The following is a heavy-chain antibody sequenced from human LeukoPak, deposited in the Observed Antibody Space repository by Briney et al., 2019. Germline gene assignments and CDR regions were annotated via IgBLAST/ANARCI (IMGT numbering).Heavy chain of an antibody. CDR1: GFTFSHYW. D-gene: IGHD3-3*01. CDR3: ARGGGGYDFWSGYFHYYYYMDV. V-gene: IGHV3-7*01. Sequence: PGGSLRLSCAASGFTFSHYWMSWVRQAPGKGLERVASIKQDGSQKYYGDSVKGRFTISRDNAKNSLYLQMNSLRAEDTAVYYCARGGGGYDFWSGYFHYYYYMDVWGKGTTVTVSS. CDR2: IKQDGSQK. J-gene: IGHJ6*03.